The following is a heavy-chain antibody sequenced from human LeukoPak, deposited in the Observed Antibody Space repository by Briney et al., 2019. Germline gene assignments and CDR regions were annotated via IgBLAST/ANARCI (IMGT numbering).Heavy chain of an antibody. V-gene: IGHV4-59*01. CDR3: ATGYYEPFAT. CDR2: VSDTGKT. Sequence: SGTLSLTCSVSGASLSSYYWDWLRQSPGKGLEWIGYVSDTGKTDSNPSLKSRGTIQLDMSKKQFSLRLRSVTAADPAVYYCATGYYEPFATWGPGILVTVSS. CDR1: GASLSSYY. D-gene: IGHD3-22*01. J-gene: IGHJ5*02.